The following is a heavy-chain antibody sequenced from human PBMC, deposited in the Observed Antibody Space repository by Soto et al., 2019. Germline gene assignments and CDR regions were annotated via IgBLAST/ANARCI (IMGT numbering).Heavy chain of an antibody. CDR1: GFSFSDHY. CDR2: ISSSSSYT. D-gene: IGHD3-3*01. CDR3: ASLYYDFWSGYPTGMDV. J-gene: IGHJ6*02. V-gene: IGHV3-11*06. Sequence: KPGGSLRLSCAASGFSFSDHYMSWIRQAPGKGLEWVSYISSSSSYTNHADSVKGRFTISRDNAKNSLYLQMNSLRAEDTAVYYCASLYYDFWSGYPTGMDVWGQGTTVTVSS.